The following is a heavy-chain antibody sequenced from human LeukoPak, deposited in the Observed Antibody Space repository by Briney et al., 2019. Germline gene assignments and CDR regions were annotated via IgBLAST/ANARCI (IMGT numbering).Heavy chain of an antibody. CDR2: IYPGDSDT. D-gene: IGHD2-15*01. CDR1: GYSFTSYW. V-gene: IGHV5-51*01. Sequence: GESLKISCKGSGYSFTSYWIGWVRQMPGKGLEWMGIIYPGDSDTRYSPSFQGQVTISVDKSISTAYLQWSSLKASDTAMYYCARRIEGYCSGGSCRNWFDPWGQGTLVTVSS. J-gene: IGHJ5*02. CDR3: ARRIEGYCSGGSCRNWFDP.